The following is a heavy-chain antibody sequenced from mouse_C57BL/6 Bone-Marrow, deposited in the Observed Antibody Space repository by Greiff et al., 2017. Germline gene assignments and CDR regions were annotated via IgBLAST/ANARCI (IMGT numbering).Heavy chain of an antibody. CDR2: INPSSGYT. J-gene: IGHJ3*01. Sequence: VQLQQSGAELAKPGASVTLSCKASGYTFTSYWMHWVKQRPGQGLEWLGYINPSSGYTKYNQKFKDKATLTADKSSSTAYMQLSSLTYEDSAVYYCARSGDYDGAWFAYWGQGTLVTVSA. V-gene: IGHV1-7*01. D-gene: IGHD2-4*01. CDR1: GYTFTSYW. CDR3: ARSGDYDGAWFAY.